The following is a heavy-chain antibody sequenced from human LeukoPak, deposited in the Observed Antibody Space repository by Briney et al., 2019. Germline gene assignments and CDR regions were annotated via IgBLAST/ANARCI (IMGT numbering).Heavy chain of an antibody. J-gene: IGHJ4*02. V-gene: IGHV3-21*01. Sequence: GGSLRLSCAASGFTFSSYSMNWVRQAPGKGLEWVSSISSSSSYIYYADSVKGRFTISRDNAKNSLYLQMNSLRAEDTAVYYCARDRGKDKYFDYWGQGTLVTVSS. CDR3: ARDRGKDKYFDY. CDR1: GFTFSSYS. CDR2: ISSSSSYI. D-gene: IGHD3-10*01.